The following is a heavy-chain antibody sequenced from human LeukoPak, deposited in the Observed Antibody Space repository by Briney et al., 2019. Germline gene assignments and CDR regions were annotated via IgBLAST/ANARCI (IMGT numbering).Heavy chain of an antibody. D-gene: IGHD2-2*01. J-gene: IGHJ5*02. CDR3: AKKEGVSTSLGWFDP. Sequence: GGSLRLSCAASGFTFSSYAMSWVRQAPGKGLEWVSAISGGGGSTYYADSVKGRFTISRDNSKNTLYLQMNSLRAEDTAVYYCAKKEGVSTSLGWFDPWGQGTLVTVSS. CDR2: ISGGGGST. V-gene: IGHV3-23*01. CDR1: GFTFSSYA.